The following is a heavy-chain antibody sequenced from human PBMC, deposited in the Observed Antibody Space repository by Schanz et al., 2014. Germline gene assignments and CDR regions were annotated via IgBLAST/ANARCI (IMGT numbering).Heavy chain of an antibody. V-gene: IGHV3-21*04. CDR1: GFTFSSYS. CDR3: AKALGLRPFDY. J-gene: IGHJ4*02. Sequence: EEQMVESGGGLVKPGGSLRLSCAASGFTFSSYSLAWVRQAPGKGLEWVSFISTGRYLYYADSVKGRFTISRDNAKNSLYLQMNGLRPEDTAFYYCAKALGLRPFDYWGQGTLVTVSS. CDR2: ISTGRYL. D-gene: IGHD2-21*01.